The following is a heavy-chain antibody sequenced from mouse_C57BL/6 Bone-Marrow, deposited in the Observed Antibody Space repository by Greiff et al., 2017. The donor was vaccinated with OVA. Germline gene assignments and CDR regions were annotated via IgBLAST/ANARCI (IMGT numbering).Heavy chain of an antibody. CDR1: GYTFTSYT. CDR3: ARCDGYYGGY. CDR2: INPSSGYT. V-gene: IGHV1-4*01. Sequence: VQLQQSGAELARPGASVKMSCKASGYTFTSYTMPWVKQRPGQGPEWIGYINPSSGYTKYNQKFKDKATLTADKSSSTAYMQLSSLTSEDSAVYYCARCDGYYGGYWGQGTTLTVSS. J-gene: IGHJ2*01. D-gene: IGHD2-3*01.